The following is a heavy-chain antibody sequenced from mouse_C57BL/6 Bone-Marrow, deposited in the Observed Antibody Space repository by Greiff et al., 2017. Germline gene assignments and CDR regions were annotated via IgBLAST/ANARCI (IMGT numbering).Heavy chain of an antibody. D-gene: IGHD2-5*01. J-gene: IGHJ2*01. CDR2: INYDGSST. Sequence: EVKVVESEGGLVQPGSSMKLSCTASGFTFSDYYMAWVRQVPEKGLEWVANINYDGSSTYYLDSLKSRFIISRDNAKNILYLQMSSLKSEDTATYYCARSNYGGVFDYWGQGTTLTVSS. CDR1: GFTFSDYY. CDR3: ARSNYGGVFDY. V-gene: IGHV5-16*01.